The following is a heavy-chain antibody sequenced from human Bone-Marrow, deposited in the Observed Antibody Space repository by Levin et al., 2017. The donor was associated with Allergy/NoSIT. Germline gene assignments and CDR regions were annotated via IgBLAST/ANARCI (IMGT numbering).Heavy chain of an antibody. CDR1: GGSISSGGYS. CDR3: ASSMVRGVINPIDY. D-gene: IGHD3-10*01. CDR2: IYHSGST. Sequence: SETLSLTCAVSGGSISSGGYSWSWIRQPPGKGLEWIGYIYHSGSTYYNPSLKSRVTISVDRSKNQFSLKLSSVTAADTAVYYCASSMVRGVINPIDYWGQGTLVTVSS. J-gene: IGHJ4*02. V-gene: IGHV4-30-2*01.